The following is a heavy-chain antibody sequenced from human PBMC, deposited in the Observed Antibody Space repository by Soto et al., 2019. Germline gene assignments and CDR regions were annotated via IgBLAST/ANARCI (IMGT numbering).Heavy chain of an antibody. CDR2: IIPIFGTA. CDR3: ARPDPHYDFWSGYSGQYSSSWYFYYGMDV. Sequence: SVKVSCKASGGTFSSYAISWVRQAPGQGLGWMGGIIPIFGTADYAQKFQGRVTITADESTSTAYMELSSLRSEDTAVYYCARPDPHYDFWSGYSGQYSSSWYFYYGMDVWGQGTTVTVSS. CDR1: GGTFSSYA. V-gene: IGHV1-69*13. J-gene: IGHJ6*02. D-gene: IGHD3-3*01.